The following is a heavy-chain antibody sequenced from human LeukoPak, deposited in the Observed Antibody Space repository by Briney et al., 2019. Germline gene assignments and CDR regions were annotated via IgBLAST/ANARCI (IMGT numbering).Heavy chain of an antibody. Sequence: PGGSLRLSCAASGFTFSSYAMHWVRQAPGKGLEYVSAISSNGGSTYYANSVKGRFTISRDNSKNTLYLQMGSLRAEDMAVYYCARDRTYCGGDCYPRLPDYWGQGTLVTVSS. CDR2: ISSNGGST. CDR1: GFTFSSYA. D-gene: IGHD2-21*02. V-gene: IGHV3-64*01. J-gene: IGHJ4*02. CDR3: ARDRTYCGGDCYPRLPDY.